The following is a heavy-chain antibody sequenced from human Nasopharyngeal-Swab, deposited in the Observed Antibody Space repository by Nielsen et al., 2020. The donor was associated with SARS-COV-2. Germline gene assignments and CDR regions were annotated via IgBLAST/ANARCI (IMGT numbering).Heavy chain of an antibody. V-gene: IGHV3-66*03. D-gene: IGHD5-18*01. J-gene: IGHJ3*02. CDR1: GFTVNSNF. Sequence: GGSLTLSYAASGFTVNSNFMTWVRQAPGKGLEWVSLIYSSGGTHYADSVKGRFTISRDNSNNTLYLQMNSLRPDDTAAYYCARDGYSYDDAFDIWGQGTLVTVSS. CDR2: IYSSGGT. CDR3: ARDGYSYDDAFDI.